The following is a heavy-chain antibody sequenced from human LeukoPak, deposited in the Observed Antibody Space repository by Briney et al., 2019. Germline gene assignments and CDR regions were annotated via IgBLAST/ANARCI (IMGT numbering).Heavy chain of an antibody. V-gene: IGHV4-39*01. CDR1: GGSINNYY. CDR2: IFYSGST. CDR3: ARQVDRQWLVFGY. J-gene: IGHJ4*02. D-gene: IGHD6-19*01. Sequence: SETLSLTCTVSGGSINNYYWGWVRQPPGKGLEWIGSIFYSGSTYYNPSLKSRVSISVDTSKNQFSLKLNSVTAADTAVYYCARQVDRQWLVFGYWGQGTLVTVSS.